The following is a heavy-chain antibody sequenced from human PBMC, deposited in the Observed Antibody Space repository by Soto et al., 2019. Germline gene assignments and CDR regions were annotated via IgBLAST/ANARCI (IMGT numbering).Heavy chain of an antibody. V-gene: IGHV4-59*08. Sequence: PSETLSLTCTVSGGSISSYYWSWIRQPPGKGLEWIGYIYYSGSTNYNPSLKSRVTISVDTSKNQFSLKLSSVTAADTAVYYCARLQRSGGSDYYYYYMDVWGKGTTVTVSS. D-gene: IGHD2-15*01. CDR3: ARLQRSGGSDYYYYYMDV. CDR1: GGSISSYY. J-gene: IGHJ6*03. CDR2: IYYSGST.